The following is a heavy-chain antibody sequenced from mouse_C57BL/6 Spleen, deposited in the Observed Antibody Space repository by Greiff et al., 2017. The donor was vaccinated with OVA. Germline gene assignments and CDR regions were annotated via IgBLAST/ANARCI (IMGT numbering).Heavy chain of an antibody. CDR3: ARSLGGLLFDY. V-gene: IGHV1-66*01. CDR2: IYPGSGNT. Sequence: VKLMESGPELVKPGASVKISCKASGYSFTSYYIHWVKQRPGQGLEWIGWIYPGSGNTKYNEKFKGKATLTADTSSSTAYMQLSSLTSEDSAVYYCARSLGGLLFDYWGQGTTLTVSS. D-gene: IGHD3-1*01. J-gene: IGHJ2*01. CDR1: GYSFTSYY.